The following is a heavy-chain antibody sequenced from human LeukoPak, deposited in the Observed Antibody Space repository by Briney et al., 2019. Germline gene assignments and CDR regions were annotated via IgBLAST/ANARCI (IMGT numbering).Heavy chain of an antibody. CDR3: ARGYSSGWYGPFFDY. Sequence: SETLSLTCAVYGGSFSGYYWSWIRQPPGKGLEWIGEINHSGSTNYNPSLKSRVTISVDTSKNQFSLKLSSVTAADTAVYYCARGYSSGWYGPFFDYWGQGNLVTVSS. J-gene: IGHJ4*02. D-gene: IGHD6-19*01. CDR2: INHSGST. CDR1: GGSFSGYY. V-gene: IGHV4-34*01.